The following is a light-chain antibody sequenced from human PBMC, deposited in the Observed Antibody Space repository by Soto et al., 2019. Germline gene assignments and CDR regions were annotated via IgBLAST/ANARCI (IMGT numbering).Light chain of an antibody. Sequence: QSVLTQPASVSGSPGQSITISCTGTSSDVGGYNYVSWYQQHPGKAPKLMIYEVSNRPSGVSSRFSGSKSGNTASLTISGLQAEEEADYYCSSYTSSSTLVFGTGTKVTVL. CDR2: EVS. V-gene: IGLV2-14*01. J-gene: IGLJ1*01. CDR3: SSYTSSSTLV. CDR1: SSDVGGYNY.